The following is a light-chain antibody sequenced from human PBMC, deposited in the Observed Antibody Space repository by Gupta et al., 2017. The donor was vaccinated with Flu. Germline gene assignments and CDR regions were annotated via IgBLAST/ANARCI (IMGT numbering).Light chain of an antibody. CDR2: EVS. Sequence: QSALTQTASVSGSPGQSVTISCTGPSSDIGYYDYVSWYQQHPGKAPKLVIYEVSNRPSGVSARFSGSKSGNTASLTISGLQAEDEADYYCNSYTTSSTVVVFGGGTKLTVL. J-gene: IGLJ2*01. CDR3: NSYTTSSTVVV. CDR1: SSDIGYYDY. V-gene: IGLV2-14*01.